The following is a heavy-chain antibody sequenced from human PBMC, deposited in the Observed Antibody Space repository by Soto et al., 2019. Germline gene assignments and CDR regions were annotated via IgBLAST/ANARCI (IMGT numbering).Heavy chain of an antibody. V-gene: IGHV3-66*01. CDR3: ASDRIVVVPAAENYYYYMDV. Sequence: GGSLRLSCAASGFTVSSNYMSWVRQAPGKGLEWVSVIYSGGSTYYADSVKGRFTISRDNSKNTLYLQRNSLRAEDTAVYYCASDRIVVVPAAENYYYYMDVWGKGTTVTVSS. CDR2: IYSGGST. J-gene: IGHJ6*03. D-gene: IGHD2-2*01. CDR1: GFTVSSNY.